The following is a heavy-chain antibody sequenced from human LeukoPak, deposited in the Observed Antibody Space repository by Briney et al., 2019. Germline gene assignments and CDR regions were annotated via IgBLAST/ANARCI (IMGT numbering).Heavy chain of an antibody. J-gene: IGHJ4*02. D-gene: IGHD5-24*01. V-gene: IGHV3-20*04. Sequence: GGSLRLSCAASGFTFDDYGMSWVRHAPGKGLEWVSGINWNGGSTNYADSVKGRFTISRDNAKNSLYLQMSSLRAGDTAVYFCAKDDAWLQFNDWGQGSLVTVSS. CDR1: GFTFDDYG. CDR3: AKDDAWLQFND. CDR2: INWNGGST.